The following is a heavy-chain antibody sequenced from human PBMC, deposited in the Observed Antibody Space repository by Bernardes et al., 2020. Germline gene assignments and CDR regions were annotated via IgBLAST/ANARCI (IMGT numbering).Heavy chain of an antibody. V-gene: IGHV4-39*01. Sequence: TLSLTCTVSGGSISSSSYYWGWIRQPPGKGLEWIGSIYYSGSTYYNPSLKSRVTISVDTSKNQFSLKLSSVTAADTAVYYCARHPTVDLYGMDVWGQGTTVTVSS. CDR2: IYYSGST. D-gene: IGHD6-19*01. CDR3: ARHPTVDLYGMDV. J-gene: IGHJ6*02. CDR1: GGSISSSSYY.